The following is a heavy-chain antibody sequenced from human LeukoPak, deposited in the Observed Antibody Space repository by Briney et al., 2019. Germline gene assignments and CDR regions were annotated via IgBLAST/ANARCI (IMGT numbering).Heavy chain of an antibody. Sequence: GGSLRLSCAVSGITLSNYGMSWVRQAPGKGLEWVSSISSSSSYIYYADSVKGRFTISRDNAKNSLYLQMNSLRAEDTAVYYCARAEGSGSYYNRYWYFDLWGRGTLVTVSS. CDR3: ARAEGSGSYYNRYWYFDL. CDR1: GITLSNYG. D-gene: IGHD3-10*01. J-gene: IGHJ2*01. CDR2: ISSSSSYI. V-gene: IGHV3-21*01.